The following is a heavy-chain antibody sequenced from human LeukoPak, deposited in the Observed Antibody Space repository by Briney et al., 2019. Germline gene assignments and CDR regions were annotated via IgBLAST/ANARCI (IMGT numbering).Heavy chain of an antibody. Sequence: GASVKVSCKASGYTFTGYYMHWVRQAPGQGLEWMGRIIPILGIANYAQKFQGRVTITADKSTSTAYMELSSLRSEDTAVYYCASLLSHSPNWFDPWGQGTLVTVSS. CDR3: ASLLSHSPNWFDP. J-gene: IGHJ5*02. D-gene: IGHD3-10*01. V-gene: IGHV1-69*02. CDR2: IIPILGIA. CDR1: GYTFTGYY.